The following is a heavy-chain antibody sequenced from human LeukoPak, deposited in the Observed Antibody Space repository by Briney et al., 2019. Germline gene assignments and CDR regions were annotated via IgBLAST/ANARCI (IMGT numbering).Heavy chain of an antibody. J-gene: IGHJ5*02. CDR2: IYYSGST. Sequence: SETLSLTCTGSGGSISSSSYYWGWIRQSPGKGLEWIGSIYYSGSTYYNPSLKSRVTISVDTSKNQFSLKLSSVTAADTAVYYCARITTVGNWFDPWGQGTLVTVSS. V-gene: IGHV4-39*07. CDR1: GGSISSSSYY. D-gene: IGHD4-11*01. CDR3: ARITTVGNWFDP.